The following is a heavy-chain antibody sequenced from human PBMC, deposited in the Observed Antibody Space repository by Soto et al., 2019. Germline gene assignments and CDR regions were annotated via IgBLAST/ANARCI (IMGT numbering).Heavy chain of an antibody. CDR1: GFAFSGYG. J-gene: IGHJ6*02. V-gene: IGHV3-33*01. D-gene: IGHD2-15*01. Sequence: GGSLRLSCAASGFAFSGYGMHWVRHASGKGLEWVAFIWFDGSDALYSDSVKGRFSITRDNSKNTLFLQLNSLRGDDTAVYYCAREGYCSGGGCSGGMDVWGQGTTVTVSS. CDR3: AREGYCSGGGCSGGMDV. CDR2: IWFDGSDA.